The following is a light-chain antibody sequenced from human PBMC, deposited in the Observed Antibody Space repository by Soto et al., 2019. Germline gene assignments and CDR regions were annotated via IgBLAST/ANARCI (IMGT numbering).Light chain of an antibody. Sequence: QSALTQPPSASGSPGQSVTISSTGTSSDVGAYKYVSWYQQYPGKAPKLMIYEVSKRPSGVPDRFSGSKSGNTASLTVSGLQAEDEADYYYTSYVGSNIWVFGGGTKLTVL. J-gene: IGLJ3*02. CDR2: EVS. CDR3: TSYVGSNIWV. CDR1: SSDVGAYKY. V-gene: IGLV2-8*01.